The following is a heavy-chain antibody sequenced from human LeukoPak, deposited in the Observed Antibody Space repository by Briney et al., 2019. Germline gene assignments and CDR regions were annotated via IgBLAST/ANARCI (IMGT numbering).Heavy chain of an antibody. CDR1: GYSFTSYW. Sequence: KPGESLTISCRGSGYSFTSYWIGWVRQMPGKGLEWMGIIYPGDSDTRYSPSFQGQVTISADKSISTAYLQWSSLKASDTAMYYCARRTKSNYYYMDVWGKGTTVTVSS. J-gene: IGHJ6*03. V-gene: IGHV5-51*03. CDR3: ARRTKSNYYYMDV. CDR2: IYPGDSDT.